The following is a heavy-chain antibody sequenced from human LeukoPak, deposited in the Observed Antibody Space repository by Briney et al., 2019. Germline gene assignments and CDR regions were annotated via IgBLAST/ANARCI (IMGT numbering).Heavy chain of an antibody. D-gene: IGHD3-22*01. Sequence: GGSLRLSCAASGFTFRSYGMHWVRQAPGKGLEWVAFIRYDGNSNYYADSVKGRFTISRDDSRSTLYLQMNSLRAEDTAVYYCAKEEVISGNHGVYFDYWGQGTLVTVSS. CDR3: AKEEVISGNHGVYFDY. CDR2: IRYDGNSN. CDR1: GFTFRSYG. J-gene: IGHJ4*02. V-gene: IGHV3-30*02.